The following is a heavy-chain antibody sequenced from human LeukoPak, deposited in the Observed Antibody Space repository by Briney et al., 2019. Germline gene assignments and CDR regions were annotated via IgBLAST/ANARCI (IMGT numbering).Heavy chain of an antibody. CDR2: ISGSSASA. CDR1: GFTFSSYA. Sequence: GGSLRLSCAASGFTFSSYAMSWVRQAPGRGLEWVSSISGSSASAYYADSVKGRFTVSRDNSKSTLYLQMNSLRADDTAVYSCAKDEDSVILPGALFNYWGQGTLVTVSS. J-gene: IGHJ4*02. CDR3: AKDEDSVILPGALFNY. D-gene: IGHD2-2*01. V-gene: IGHV3-23*01.